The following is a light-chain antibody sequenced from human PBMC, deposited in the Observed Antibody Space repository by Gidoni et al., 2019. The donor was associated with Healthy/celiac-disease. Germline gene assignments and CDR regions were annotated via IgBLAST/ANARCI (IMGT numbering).Light chain of an antibody. CDR2: DAS. V-gene: IGKV1-33*01. CDR3: QQYDNLPGT. Sequence: ILMTPSPSSLSASVGDRVTITCQARQDISNYLNWYQQKPGKAPKLLIYDASDLETGVPARVSGSGSGTEFTLTISSLQPEDIATYYCQQYDNLPGTFXXXTRLEIK. J-gene: IGKJ5*01. CDR1: QDISNY.